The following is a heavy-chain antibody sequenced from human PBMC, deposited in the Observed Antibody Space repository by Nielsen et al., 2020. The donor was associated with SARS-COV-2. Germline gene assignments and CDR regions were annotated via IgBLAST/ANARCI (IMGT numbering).Heavy chain of an antibody. D-gene: IGHD3-3*01. CDR1: GGSISSGDYY. CDR3: ARGRITIFGVVTHFDY. CDR2: IYYCGST. Sequence: SETLSLTCTVSGGSISSGDYYWSWIRQPPGKGLEWIGYIYYCGSTYYNPSLKSRVTISVDTSKNQFSLKLSSVTAADTAVYYCARGRITIFGVVTHFDYWGQGTLVTVSS. J-gene: IGHJ4*02. V-gene: IGHV4-30-4*01.